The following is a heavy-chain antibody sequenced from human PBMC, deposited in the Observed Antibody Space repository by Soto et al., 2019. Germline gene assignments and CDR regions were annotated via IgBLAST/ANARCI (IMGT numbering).Heavy chain of an antibody. Sequence: EVQLVESGGGLVQPGGSLRLSCAASGFTVSSNYMSWVRQAPGKGLEWVSVIYSGGSTYYADSVKGRFTISRDNSKNTLYLQMNSRRAEDTAVYYCARGEEWTAFYGMDVWGQGTTVTVSS. D-gene: IGHD1-26*01. CDR2: IYSGGST. J-gene: IGHJ6*02. CDR3: ARGEEWTAFYGMDV. V-gene: IGHV3-66*01. CDR1: GFTVSSNY.